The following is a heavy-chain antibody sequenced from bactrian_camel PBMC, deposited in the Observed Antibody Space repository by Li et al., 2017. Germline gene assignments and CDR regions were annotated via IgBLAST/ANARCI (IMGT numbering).Heavy chain of an antibody. CDR2: TISSDGGA. J-gene: IGHJ4*01. Sequence: VQLVESGGGSVQAGGSLRLSCTASEFTFEDSDVGWYRQVPDFECEWISTISSDGGATYTDSVKGRFTISQDNAKNTVYLQMDSLKPEDTAMYYCATDWRGIDWPPHSGDYGYWGQGTQVTVS. CDR3: ATDWRGIDWPPHSGDYGY. D-gene: IGHD1*01. V-gene: IGHV3S63*01. CDR1: EFTFEDSD.